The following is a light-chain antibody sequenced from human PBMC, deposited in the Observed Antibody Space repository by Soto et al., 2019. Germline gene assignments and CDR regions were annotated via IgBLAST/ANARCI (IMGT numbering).Light chain of an antibody. CDR3: QQYGGSPPFT. V-gene: IGKV3-20*01. J-gene: IGKJ3*01. Sequence: EIVWTQSPGTLSLSTGQRATLSCRASQSVSSSYLAWYQQTPGQAPRLLISGASSRATGIPDRFSVSGSGTDFTLTTSRLEPEDFPVYYCQQYGGSPPFTFGPGTKVYIK. CDR1: QSVSSSY. CDR2: GAS.